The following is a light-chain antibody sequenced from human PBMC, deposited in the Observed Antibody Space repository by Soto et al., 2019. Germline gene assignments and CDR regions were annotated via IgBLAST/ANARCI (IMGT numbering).Light chain of an antibody. CDR2: AAS. V-gene: IGKV1-9*01. CDR1: QGISSY. Sequence: DIQLTQSPSFLSASVGDRVTITCRASQGISSYLAWYQQKPGKAPKLLIYAASPLQSGVPSRFSGSGSGTEFTLTISSLQPEDFATYYCQQLNSYPPFFGGGTKVEIK. J-gene: IGKJ4*01. CDR3: QQLNSYPPF.